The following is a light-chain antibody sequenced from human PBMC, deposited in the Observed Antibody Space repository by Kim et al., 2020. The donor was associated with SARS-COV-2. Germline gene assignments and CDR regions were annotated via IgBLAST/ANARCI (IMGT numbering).Light chain of an antibody. Sequence: ALGQTVRITCQGDSLRRFSATWYQQKPGQAPVVVIYARNNRPSGVPDRFSGSSSGNTASLTTTGTQAEDEADYYCNSRDNSGDHQVFGTGTKVTVL. CDR2: ARN. J-gene: IGLJ1*01. V-gene: IGLV3-19*01. CDR3: NSRDNSGDHQV. CDR1: SLRRFS.